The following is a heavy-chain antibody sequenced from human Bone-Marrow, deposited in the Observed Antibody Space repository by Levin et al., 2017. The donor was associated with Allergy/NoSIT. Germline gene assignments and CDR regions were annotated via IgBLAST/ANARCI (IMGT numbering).Heavy chain of an antibody. Sequence: GESLKISCAASGFTFSSYDMHWVRQATGRGLEWVSAIGTAADSYYSGSVKGRFTVSRDNAKNSFYLQMNSLSAGDTAVYYCARVALPRYCTSTSCSDSGYYFDYWGQGTLVTVSS. CDR3: ARVALPRYCTSTSCSDSGYYFDY. D-gene: IGHD2-2*01. J-gene: IGHJ4*02. CDR1: GFTFSSYD. V-gene: IGHV3-13*04. CDR2: IGTAADS.